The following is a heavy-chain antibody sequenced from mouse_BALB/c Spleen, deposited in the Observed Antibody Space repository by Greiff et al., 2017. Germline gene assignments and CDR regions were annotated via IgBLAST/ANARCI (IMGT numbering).Heavy chain of an antibody. D-gene: IGHD1-2*01. J-gene: IGHJ4*01. V-gene: IGHV3-2*02. CDR1: GYSITSDYA. CDR2: ISYSGST. Sequence: VQLQESGPGLVKPSQSLSLTCTVTGYSITSDYAWNWIRQFPGNKLEWMGYISYSGSTSYNPSLKSRISITRDTSKNQFFLQLNSVTTEDTATYYCARAGHYYGYAMDYWGQGTSVTVSS. CDR3: ARAGHYYGYAMDY.